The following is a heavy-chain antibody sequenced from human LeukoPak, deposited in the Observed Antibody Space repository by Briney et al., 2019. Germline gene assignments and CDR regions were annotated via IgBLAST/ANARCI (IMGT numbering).Heavy chain of an antibody. Sequence: GGSLRLSCSASGFPFSSYAMHWVRQAPGKGLEWVGVITYDGSNTYYAGSVKGRFTISRDNSKNTLSLQLNSLRPDDSAIYYCAKDNGSGWSLLDYWGQGTLVTVSS. J-gene: IGHJ4*02. D-gene: IGHD6-19*01. CDR3: AKDNGSGWSLLDY. CDR2: ITYDGSNT. V-gene: IGHV3-30*18. CDR1: GFPFSSYA.